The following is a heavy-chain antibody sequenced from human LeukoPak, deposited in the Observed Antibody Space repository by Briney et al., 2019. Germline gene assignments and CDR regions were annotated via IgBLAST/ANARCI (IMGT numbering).Heavy chain of an antibody. Sequence: ASVKVSCKASGGTFSSYAISWVRQAPGQGLEWMGGIIPIFGTANYAQKFQGRVTITADESTSTAYMELSSLRSEDTAVYYCASATSSSWYIDYWGQGTLVTVSS. J-gene: IGHJ4*02. CDR1: GGTFSSYA. CDR3: ASATSSSWYIDY. D-gene: IGHD6-13*01. CDR2: IIPIFGTA. V-gene: IGHV1-69*13.